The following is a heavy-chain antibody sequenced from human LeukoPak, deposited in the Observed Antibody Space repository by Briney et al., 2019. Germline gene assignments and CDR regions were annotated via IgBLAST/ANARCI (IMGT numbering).Heavy chain of an antibody. CDR2: INHSGST. V-gene: IGHV4-34*01. D-gene: IGHD3-3*01. CDR3: ARKYDDHFDY. Sequence: PSETLSLTCAVYGGSFSGYYWSWIRQPPGKGLEWIGEINHSGSTNYNPSLKSRVTISVDTSKNQFSLKLSSVTAADTAVYYCARKYDDHFDYWGQGTLATVSS. J-gene: IGHJ4*02. CDR1: GGSFSGYY.